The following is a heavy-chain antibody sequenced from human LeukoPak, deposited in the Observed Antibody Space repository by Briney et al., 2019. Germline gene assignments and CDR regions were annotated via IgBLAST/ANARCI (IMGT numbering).Heavy chain of an antibody. CDR2: ISYDGSNK. Sequence: GGSLRLSCAASGFTFSSYAMHWVRQAPGKGLEWVAVISYDGSNKYYADSVKGRFTISRDNSKNTLYLQMNSLRAEDTAVYYCASTMVRFTMIVNGFDPWGQGTLVTVSS. D-gene: IGHD3-22*01. V-gene: IGHV3-30*04. J-gene: IGHJ5*02. CDR3: ASTMVRFTMIVNGFDP. CDR1: GFTFSSYA.